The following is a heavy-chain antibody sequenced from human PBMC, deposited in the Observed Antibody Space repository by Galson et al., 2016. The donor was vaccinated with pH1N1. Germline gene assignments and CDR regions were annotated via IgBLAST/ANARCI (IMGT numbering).Heavy chain of an antibody. D-gene: IGHD1-26*01. CDR3: ATEYRGSYYVPRYFDL. J-gene: IGHJ2*01. Sequence: SVKVSCKVSGYTLSELAIHWVRQTPGKGLEWMGGFDPEDDKPFYARTFEGRVTMTQDTSTDTAYMQLSSRTSDDAAVYYCATEYRGSYYVPRYFDLWGLGTLVSVFS. CDR1: GYTLSELA. V-gene: IGHV1-24*01. CDR2: FDPEDDKP.